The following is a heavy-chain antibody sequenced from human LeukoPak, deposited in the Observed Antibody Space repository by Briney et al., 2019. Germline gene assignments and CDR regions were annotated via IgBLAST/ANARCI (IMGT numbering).Heavy chain of an antibody. CDR3: ARDLYIIGYDFWSGYRSLFDY. D-gene: IGHD3-3*01. CDR1: GFTFSSYS. J-gene: IGHJ4*02. CDR2: ISSSSSTI. V-gene: IGHV3-48*01. Sequence: GGSLRLSCAASGFTFSSYSMNWVRQAPGKGLEWVSYISSSSSTIYYADSVKGRFTISRDNAKNSLYLQMNSLRADNTAVYYCARDLYIIGYDFWSGYRSLFDYWGQGTLVTVSS.